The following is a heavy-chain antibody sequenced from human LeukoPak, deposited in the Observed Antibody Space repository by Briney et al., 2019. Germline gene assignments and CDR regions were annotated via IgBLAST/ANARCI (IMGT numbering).Heavy chain of an antibody. CDR1: GFTFSSYE. CDR2: ISSSDSGDSTI. D-gene: IGHD5-18*01. J-gene: IGHJ4*02. CDR3: ARENCPGCRGPYDY. Sequence: PGGSLRLSCVASGFTFSSYEMNWVRQAPGEGLEWVSYISSSDSGDSTIYYADSVKGRFTISRDDAKNSLYLQMNSLRAEDTAVYYCARENCPGCRGPYDYWGQGTLVTVSS. V-gene: IGHV3-48*03.